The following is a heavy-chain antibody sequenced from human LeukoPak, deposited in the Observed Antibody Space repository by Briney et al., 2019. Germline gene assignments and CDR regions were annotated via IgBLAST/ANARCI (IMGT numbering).Heavy chain of an antibody. CDR3: ARDTPSMGVLRFLEWLSPFDY. CDR1: GFTFSSYS. V-gene: IGHV3-48*01. Sequence: GGSLRLSCAASGFTFSSYSMNWVRQAPGKGLEWVSYISSSSSTIYYADSVKGRFTISRDNAKNSLYLQMNSLRAEDTAVYYCARDTPSMGVLRFLEWLSPFDYWGQGTLVTVSS. J-gene: IGHJ4*02. CDR2: ISSSSSTI. D-gene: IGHD3-3*01.